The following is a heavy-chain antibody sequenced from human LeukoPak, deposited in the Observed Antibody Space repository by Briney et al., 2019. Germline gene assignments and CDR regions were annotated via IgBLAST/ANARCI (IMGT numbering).Heavy chain of an antibody. Sequence: PGGSLRLSCAASGFTFSSYWMSWVRQAPGKGLEWVANIKQDGSEKYYVDSVKGRFTVSRDNSKNTLYLQMSSLRAEDTAVYYCAKGTLGYCSGGSCYSGYWGQGTLVTVSS. V-gene: IGHV3-7*03. J-gene: IGHJ4*02. D-gene: IGHD2-15*01. CDR3: AKGTLGYCSGGSCYSGY. CDR1: GFTFSSYW. CDR2: IKQDGSEK.